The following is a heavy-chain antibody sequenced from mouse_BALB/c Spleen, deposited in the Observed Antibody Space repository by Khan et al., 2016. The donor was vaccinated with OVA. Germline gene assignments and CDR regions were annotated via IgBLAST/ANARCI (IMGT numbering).Heavy chain of an antibody. CDR3: ARAYYRYDGYYAMDY. V-gene: IGHV2-6-4*01. J-gene: IGHJ4*01. CDR1: GFSLSRYN. D-gene: IGHD2-14*01. CDR2: IWGGGST. Sequence: QVQLKESGPGLVAPSQSLSITCTVSGFSLSRYNIHWVRQPPGKGLEWLGMIWGGGSTDYNSALKSRLSISKDNSKGQVFLKMNSLQTDDTAMYYCARAYYRYDGYYAMDYWGQGTSVTVSS.